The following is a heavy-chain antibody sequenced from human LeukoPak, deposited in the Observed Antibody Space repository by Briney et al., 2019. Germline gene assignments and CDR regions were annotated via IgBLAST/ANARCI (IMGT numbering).Heavy chain of an antibody. CDR2: ISGSGSTT. CDR3: ARDLGYCTNGVCHTRFDY. J-gene: IGHJ4*02. Sequence: PGGSLRLSCAASGFTFSSYAMSWVRQAPGKGLEWVAAISGSGSTTYSADSAKGRFTISRDNSKNTLYLQMNSLRAEDTAVYYCARDLGYCTNGVCHTRFDYWGQGTLVAVSS. D-gene: IGHD2-8*01. CDR1: GFTFSSYA. V-gene: IGHV3-23*01.